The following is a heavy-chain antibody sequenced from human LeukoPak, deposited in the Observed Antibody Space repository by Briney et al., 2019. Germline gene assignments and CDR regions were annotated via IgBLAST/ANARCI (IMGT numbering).Heavy chain of an antibody. Sequence: SGPTLVKPSETLSLTCTVSGGSISSYYWSWIQQPAGKGLEWIGRIYTSGSTNYNPSLESRVTMSVDTSKNQFSLKLSSVTAADTAVYYCARARIADGHPTYYFDYWGQGTLVTVSS. V-gene: IGHV4-4*07. D-gene: IGHD6-13*01. CDR2: IYTSGST. J-gene: IGHJ4*02. CDR3: ARARIADGHPTYYFDY. CDR1: GGSISSYY.